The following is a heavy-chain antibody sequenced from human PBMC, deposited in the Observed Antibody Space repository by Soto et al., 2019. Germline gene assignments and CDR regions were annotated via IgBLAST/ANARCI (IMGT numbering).Heavy chain of an antibody. D-gene: IGHD3-22*01. V-gene: IGHV3-21*01. J-gene: IGHJ3*02. CDR3: ARDSSASAFDI. CDR2: IGSSGAYI. CDR1: GFTFSVYS. Sequence: GGSLRLSCAASGFTFSVYSMNWVRQAPGKGLEWVSSIGSSGAYIYYADSLKGRFTISRDNAKNSLYLQMNSLRAEDTAVYYCARDSSASAFDIWGQGTMVTVSS.